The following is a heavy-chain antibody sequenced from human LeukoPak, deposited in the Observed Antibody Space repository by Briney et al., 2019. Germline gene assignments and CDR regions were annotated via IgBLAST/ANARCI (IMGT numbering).Heavy chain of an antibody. J-gene: IGHJ5*02. D-gene: IGHD1-1*01. Sequence: SQTLSLTCTVSGGSISSGGYYWSWIRQHPGKGLEWIGYIYYSGSTHYNPSLKSRVTISVDTSKNHSSPKLTSVTAADTAVYYCARGRTNLNWFDPWGQGTLVTVSS. CDR2: IYYSGST. CDR3: ARGRTNLNWFDP. CDR1: GGSISSGGYY. V-gene: IGHV4-31*03.